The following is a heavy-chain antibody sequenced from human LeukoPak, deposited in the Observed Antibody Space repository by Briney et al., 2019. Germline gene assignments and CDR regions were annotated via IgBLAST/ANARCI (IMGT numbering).Heavy chain of an antibody. D-gene: IGHD1-26*01. Sequence: GGSLRLSCAASGFTFSSYAMSWVRQAPGKGLEWVSAISGSGGSTYYADSVKGRFTISRDNSKNTLYLQMNSLRAEDTAVYYCANRGLGMRKKGPIDYWGQGTLVTVSS. CDR2: ISGSGGST. CDR1: GFTFSSYA. CDR3: ANRGLGMRKKGPIDY. V-gene: IGHV3-23*01. J-gene: IGHJ4*02.